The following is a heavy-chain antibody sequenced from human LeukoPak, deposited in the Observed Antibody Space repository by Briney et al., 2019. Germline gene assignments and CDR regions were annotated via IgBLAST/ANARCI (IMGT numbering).Heavy chain of an antibody. CDR1: GGSISSYY. CDR2: IYYSGST. CDR3: ARHRAWDGDYDFDY. J-gene: IGHJ4*02. Sequence: PSETLSLTCTVSGGSISSYYWSWIRQPPGKGLEWIGYIYYSGSTYYNPSLKSRVTISVDTSKNQFSLKLSSVTATDTAVYYCARHRAWDGDYDFDYWGQGTLVTVSS. D-gene: IGHD4-17*01. V-gene: IGHV4-59*04.